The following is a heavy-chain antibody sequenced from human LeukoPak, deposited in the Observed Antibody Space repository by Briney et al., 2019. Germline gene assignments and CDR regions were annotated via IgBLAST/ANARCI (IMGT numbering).Heavy chain of an antibody. J-gene: IGHJ3*02. D-gene: IGHD3-22*01. CDR1: GYTFTSYY. Sequence: ASVKVSCKASGYTFTSYYIHWVRQAPGQGLEWMGIINPSGGSTSYAQKFQGRVTMTRDTSTSTVYMELSSLRSEDTAVYYCARVYYDSSGYHDAYDIWGQGTMVTVSS. CDR2: INPSGGST. CDR3: ARVYYDSSGYHDAYDI. V-gene: IGHV1-46*01.